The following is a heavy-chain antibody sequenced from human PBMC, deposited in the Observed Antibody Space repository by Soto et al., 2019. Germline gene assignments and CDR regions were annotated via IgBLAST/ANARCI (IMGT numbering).Heavy chain of an antibody. CDR2: IYYSGST. Sequence: QVQLQESGPGLVKPSETLSLTCTVSGGSISSYYWSWIRQPPGKGLEWIGYIYYSGSTNYNPSLKSRVTMSVDTSKDQFSMKLSSVTAADTAVYYCARRYGSCFDYWGQGTLLTVSS. D-gene: IGHD5-18*01. CDR3: ARRYGSCFDY. V-gene: IGHV4-59*08. J-gene: IGHJ4*02. CDR1: GGSISSYY.